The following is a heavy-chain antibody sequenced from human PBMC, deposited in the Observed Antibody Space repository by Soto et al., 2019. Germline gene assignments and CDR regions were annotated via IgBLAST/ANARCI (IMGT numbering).Heavy chain of an antibody. CDR2: ISGSGGST. CDR1: GFTFSSYA. V-gene: IGHV3-23*01. Sequence: GGSLRLSCAASGFTFSSYAMSWVRQAPGKGLEWVSAISGSGGSTYYADSVKGRFTISRDNSKNTLYLQMNGLRAEDTAVYYCAKDIGVIVVVTNAAFDIWGQGTIVTV. J-gene: IGHJ3*02. CDR3: AKDIGVIVVVTNAAFDI. D-gene: IGHD2-21*02.